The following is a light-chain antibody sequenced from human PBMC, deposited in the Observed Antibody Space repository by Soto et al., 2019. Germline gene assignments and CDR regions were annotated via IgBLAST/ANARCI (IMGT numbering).Light chain of an antibody. J-gene: IGKJ3*01. CDR2: DAS. CDR1: HDITSY. V-gene: IGKV1-33*01. Sequence: DIQMTQSPSSLSASVGDRLTITCQASHDITSYLNWYQRKPGKAPKLLIYDASILEAGVPPRFSGSGSGTDFTLTISVLQPEDVATYYCQHCDYLPIFGPGTTVDFK. CDR3: QHCDYLPI.